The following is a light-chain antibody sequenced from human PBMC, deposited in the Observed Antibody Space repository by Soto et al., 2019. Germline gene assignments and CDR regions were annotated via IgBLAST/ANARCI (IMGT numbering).Light chain of an antibody. CDR3: QQYDTWPSIT. Sequence: EIVMTQSPATLSVSPGEGATLSCRASQSVRTKLAWYQQKAGQAPRLPIYGASTRATGVSDRFSGSGSGTEYTLTISSLQSEDFAVYYCQQYDTWPSITFGQGTRLEIK. J-gene: IGKJ5*01. CDR1: QSVRTK. V-gene: IGKV3-15*01. CDR2: GAS.